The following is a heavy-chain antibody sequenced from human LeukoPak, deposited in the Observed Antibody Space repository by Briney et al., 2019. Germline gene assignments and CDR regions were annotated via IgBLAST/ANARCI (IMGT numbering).Heavy chain of an antibody. CDR1: GFTFSSYE. CDR3: ARDGYSSGWYYFDY. V-gene: IGHV3-48*03. CDR2: ISSSGSTI. Sequence: GGSLRLSCAASGFTFSSYEMNWVRQAPGKGLEWVSYISSSGSTIYYADSVKGRFTISRDNAKNSLYPQMNSLRAEDTAVYYCARDGYSSGWYYFDYWGQGTLVTVSS. J-gene: IGHJ4*02. D-gene: IGHD6-19*01.